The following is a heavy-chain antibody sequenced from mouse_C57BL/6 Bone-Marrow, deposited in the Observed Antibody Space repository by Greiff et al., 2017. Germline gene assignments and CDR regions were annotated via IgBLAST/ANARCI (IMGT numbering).Heavy chain of an antibody. Sequence: EVQLVESGAELVRPGASVKLSCTASGFNIKDDYMHWVKQRPEQGLEWIGWIDPENGDTEYASKFQGKATITADTSSNTAYLQLSSLTSEDTAVYYCTKATRFAYWGQGTLVTVSA. CDR2: IDPENGDT. CDR1: GFNIKDDY. J-gene: IGHJ3*01. V-gene: IGHV14-4*01. D-gene: IGHD3-2*02. CDR3: TKATRFAY.